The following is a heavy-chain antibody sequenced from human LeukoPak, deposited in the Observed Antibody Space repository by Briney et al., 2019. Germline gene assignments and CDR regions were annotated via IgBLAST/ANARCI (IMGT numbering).Heavy chain of an antibody. CDR1: GGSISSYY. V-gene: IGHV4-4*07. CDR2: IYTSGST. J-gene: IGHJ6*02. CDR3: ATDPLVYYYYGMDV. Sequence: SETLSLTCTVSGGSISSYYWSWIRQPAGKGLEWIARIYTSGSTNYNPSLKSRVTMSVDTSKNQFSLKLSSVTAADTAVYYCATDPLVYYYYGMDVWGQGTTVTVSS.